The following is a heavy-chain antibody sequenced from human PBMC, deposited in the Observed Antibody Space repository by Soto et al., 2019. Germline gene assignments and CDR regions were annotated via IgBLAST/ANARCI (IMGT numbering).Heavy chain of an antibody. V-gene: IGHV1-46*01. CDR3: ARDKPFSVDY. J-gene: IGHJ4*02. Sequence: QVQLVQSGTEVKKPGASVKVSCKASGYTFLDFYIHWVRQAPGQGLEWMGFINPSGGGTTYAQQFQGRLTMTRDTSTSTVYMELITLRSEDTAIYYCARDKPFSVDYWGQGTLVT. CDR2: INPSGGGT. CDR1: GYTFLDFY. D-gene: IGHD3-3*02.